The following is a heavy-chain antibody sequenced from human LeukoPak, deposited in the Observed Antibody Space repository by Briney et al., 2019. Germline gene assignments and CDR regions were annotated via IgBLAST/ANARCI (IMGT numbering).Heavy chain of an antibody. D-gene: IGHD2-21*02. Sequence: SETLSLTCTVSGGSISSGDYYWSWIRQPPGKGLEWIGYIYYSGSTNYNPSLKSRVTISIDTSKNQFSLKLSSVTAADTAVYYCARDMTAEGWFDPWGQGTLVTVSS. CDR1: GGSISSGDYY. V-gene: IGHV4-61*08. CDR2: IYYSGST. CDR3: ARDMTAEGWFDP. J-gene: IGHJ5*02.